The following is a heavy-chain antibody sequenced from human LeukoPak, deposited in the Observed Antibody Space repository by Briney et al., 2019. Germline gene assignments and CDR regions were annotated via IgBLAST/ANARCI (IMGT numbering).Heavy chain of an antibody. CDR3: ASDDETGTSDY. Sequence: PSETLSLTCAVYGGSFSGYYWSWIRQPPGKGLEWIGEINHSGSTNYNPSLKSRVTISVDTSKNQFSLKLSSVTAADTAVYYCASDDETGTSDYWGQGTLVTVSS. CDR2: INHSGST. D-gene: IGHD1-7*01. J-gene: IGHJ4*02. V-gene: IGHV4-34*01. CDR1: GGSFSGYY.